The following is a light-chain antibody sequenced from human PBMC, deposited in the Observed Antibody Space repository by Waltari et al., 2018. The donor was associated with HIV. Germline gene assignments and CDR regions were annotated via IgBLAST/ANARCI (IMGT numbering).Light chain of an antibody. CDR1: SSDVGKYKL. J-gene: IGLJ1*01. Sequence: QSALTQPASVSGSRGQSVTIFCNGTSSDVGKYKLLSGYQQSPGKAPKVVIYDVTDRPSGVASRFSASKSGNTASLTISGLQPQDEGDYFCCSYAGSSTYIFGSGTLVTVL. CDR3: CSYAGSSTYI. V-gene: IGLV2-23*02. CDR2: DVT.